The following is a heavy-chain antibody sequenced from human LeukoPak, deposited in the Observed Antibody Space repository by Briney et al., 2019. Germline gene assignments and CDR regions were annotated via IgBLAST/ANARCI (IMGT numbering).Heavy chain of an antibody. J-gene: IGHJ4*02. Sequence: KPGGSLRLSCAASGFTFSSYSMNWVRQAPGKGLEWASSISSSSSYIYYADSVKGRFTISRDNAKNSLYLQMNSLGAEDTAVYYCARAGYCSGGSCYHDFDYWGQGTLVTVSS. CDR3: ARAGYCSGGSCYHDFDY. CDR2: ISSSSSYI. D-gene: IGHD2-15*01. V-gene: IGHV3-21*01. CDR1: GFTFSSYS.